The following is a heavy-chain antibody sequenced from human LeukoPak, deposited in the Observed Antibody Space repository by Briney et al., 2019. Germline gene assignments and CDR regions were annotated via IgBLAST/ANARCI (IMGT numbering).Heavy chain of an antibody. J-gene: IGHJ4*02. D-gene: IGHD1-26*01. CDR2: ISWNSGSI. CDR1: GFTFDDYA. V-gene: IGHV3-9*01. CDR3: AKLMWASASHFDY. Sequence: PGRSLRLSCAASGFTFDDYAMHWVRQAPGKGLEWVSGISWNSGSIGYADSVKGRFTISRDNAKNSLYLQMNSLRAEDTAVYYCAKLMWASASHFDYWGQGTLVTVSS.